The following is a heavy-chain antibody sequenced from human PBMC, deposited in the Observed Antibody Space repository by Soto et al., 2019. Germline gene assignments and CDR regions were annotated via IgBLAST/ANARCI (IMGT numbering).Heavy chain of an antibody. Sequence: EVQLVESGGGLVHPGGSLRLSCAVSGFIFSDHYMDWVRQAPGKGLEWVGRSRNKAKTYTTEYAASVKGRFTISRDDSKKSLYLQINSLKTEDTAVYYCARVTSNGWYYFDYWGEGTLVTVSS. CDR2: SRNKAKTYTT. CDR3: ARVTSNGWYYFDY. CDR1: GFIFSDHY. D-gene: IGHD6-19*01. J-gene: IGHJ4*02. V-gene: IGHV3-72*01.